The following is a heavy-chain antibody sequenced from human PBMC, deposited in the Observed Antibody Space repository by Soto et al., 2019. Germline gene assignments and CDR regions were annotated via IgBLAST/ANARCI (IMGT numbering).Heavy chain of an antibody. CDR3: AVSSPDIVVLPSSIYFTS. Sequence: GGFLRLSCVASGSSSDPCTMHWVRDLPGKGLEWVAGLSWDRSTVAYADSVQGRFTISRDHARNSVDLLMDSLRPDDTALYFCAVSSPDIVVLPSSIYFTSWGPGTQVTVSS. D-gene: IGHD2-15*01. V-gene: IGHV3-9*02. CDR2: LSWDRSTV. J-gene: IGHJ4*02. CDR1: GSSSDPCT.